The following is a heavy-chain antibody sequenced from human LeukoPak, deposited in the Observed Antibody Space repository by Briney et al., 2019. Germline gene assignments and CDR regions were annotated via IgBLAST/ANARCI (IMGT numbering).Heavy chain of an antibody. CDR1: GGSISSYY. D-gene: IGHD6-13*01. Sequence: SETLSLTCTVSGGSISSYYWSWIRQPPGKGLEWIGYIYYSGSTNYNPSPKSRVTISVDTSKNQSSLKLSSVTAADTAVYYCARGTLNAAAGNLDYWGQGTLVTVSS. CDR2: IYYSGST. V-gene: IGHV4-59*01. J-gene: IGHJ4*02. CDR3: ARGTLNAAAGNLDY.